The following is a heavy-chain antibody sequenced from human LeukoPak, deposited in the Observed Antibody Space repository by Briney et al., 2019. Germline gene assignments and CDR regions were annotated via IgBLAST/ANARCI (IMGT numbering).Heavy chain of an antibody. V-gene: IGHV3-30*02. D-gene: IGHD1-26*01. CDR2: IRYDGSNK. J-gene: IGHJ4*02. CDR1: EFTFSAYG. Sequence: GGSLRLSCAASEFTFSAYGMHWVRQAPGKGLDWVAFIRYDGSNKYYADSVKGRFTISKDNSRNTLYLLMNSLRPEDTAIYYCAKTWEPKFGLDYWGQGTLVTVSS. CDR3: AKTWEPKFGLDY.